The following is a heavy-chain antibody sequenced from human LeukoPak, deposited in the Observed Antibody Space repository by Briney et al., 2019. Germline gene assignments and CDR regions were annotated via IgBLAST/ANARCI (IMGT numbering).Heavy chain of an antibody. D-gene: IGHD7-27*01. CDR1: GASVSFNCGV. V-gene: IGHV6-1*01. Sequence: PSQSLSLTCPISGASVSFNCGVWNWTRQSPSRGLEWLGRAYYRSKWLSNYVACVNSRLTITPDTRKNQFSLQLNAVTPEDTGVYYCVRDGNWGLDALDLWGQGTMVTVSS. CDR2: AYYRSKWLS. CDR3: VRDGNWGLDALDL. J-gene: IGHJ3*01.